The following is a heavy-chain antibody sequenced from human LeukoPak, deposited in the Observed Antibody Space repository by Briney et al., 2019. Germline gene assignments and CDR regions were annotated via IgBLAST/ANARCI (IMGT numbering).Heavy chain of an antibody. D-gene: IGHD3-22*01. V-gene: IGHV5-51*01. CDR3: ARNALNGYDSSGYFSL. Sequence: GESLKISCKGSGYSFTSYWIGWVRQMPGKGLEWMGIIYPGDPDTRYSPSFQGQVTISADKSISTAYLQWSSLKASDTAMYYCARNALNGYDSSGYFSLWGQGTLVTVS. J-gene: IGHJ4*02. CDR2: IYPGDPDT. CDR1: GYSFTSYW.